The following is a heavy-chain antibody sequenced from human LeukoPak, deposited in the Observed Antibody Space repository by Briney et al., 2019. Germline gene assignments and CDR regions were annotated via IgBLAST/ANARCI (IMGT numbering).Heavy chain of an antibody. Sequence: PGGSLRLSCAASGFTFSSYGMHWLRQAPGEGLELVAFIRYHGRDKYYGDSVKGRFTISRDNSRNTLYLQMDSLRGEGTAVYYCANSPYGDWSFDFWGQGTLVTVSS. CDR1: GFTFSSYG. CDR3: ANSPYGDWSFDF. J-gene: IGHJ4*02. D-gene: IGHD4-17*01. V-gene: IGHV3-30*02. CDR2: IRYHGRDK.